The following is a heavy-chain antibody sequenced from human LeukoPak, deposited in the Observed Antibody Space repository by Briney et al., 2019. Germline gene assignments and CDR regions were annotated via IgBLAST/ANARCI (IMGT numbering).Heavy chain of an antibody. J-gene: IGHJ6*03. D-gene: IGHD6-13*01. V-gene: IGHV4-59*01. CDR3: ASSVVSSSWYYYYMDV. CDR1: GDSISSYY. Sequence: PSETLSLTCTVSGDSISSYYWSWIRRPPGKGLEWIGYIFYSWSTNYNPSLKSRVTISVDTSKNQFSLKLSSVTAADTAVYYCASSVVSSSWYYYYMDVWGKGTTVTVSS. CDR2: IFYSWST.